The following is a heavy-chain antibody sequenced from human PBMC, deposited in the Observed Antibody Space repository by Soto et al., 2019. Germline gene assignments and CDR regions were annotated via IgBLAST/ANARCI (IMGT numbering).Heavy chain of an antibody. D-gene: IGHD7-27*01. CDR3: ARDLRQGASGATVYGMDV. V-gene: IGHV3-30*03. CDR1: GFIFSNNG. CDR2: VSHDGRKT. J-gene: IGHJ6*02. Sequence: QVQLVESGGGEVQPGTSLRLSCIASGFIFSNNGMHWVRQAPGKGLEWVALVSHDGRKTFYADSVKGRLTIYRYNSKNTVYLHMNNLRPEDTAVYRCARDLRQGASGATVYGMDVWGQGTTVTVSS.